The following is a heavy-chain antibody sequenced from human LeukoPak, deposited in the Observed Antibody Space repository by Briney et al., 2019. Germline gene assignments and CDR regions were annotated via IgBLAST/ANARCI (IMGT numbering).Heavy chain of an antibody. J-gene: IGHJ4*02. V-gene: IGHV5-51*01. Sequence: GXSLKISXXXXXYSFTSYWIGWVRQMPGKGLEWMGIIYPGDSDTRYSPSFQGQVTISADKSISTAYLQWSSLKASDTAMYYCARTRHGVATIFGYWGQGTLVTVSS. D-gene: IGHD5-24*01. CDR1: XYSFTSYW. CDR3: ARTRHGVATIFGY. CDR2: IYPGDSDT.